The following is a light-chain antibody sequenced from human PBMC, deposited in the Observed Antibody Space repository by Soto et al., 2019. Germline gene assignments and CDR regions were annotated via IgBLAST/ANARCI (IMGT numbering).Light chain of an antibody. CDR1: QSVSSSY. V-gene: IGKV3-20*01. J-gene: IGKJ1*01. CDR2: GAS. CDR3: QQYGSSLTWT. Sequence: EIVLTQSPGTLSLSPGERATLSCRASQSVSSSYLAWYQQKPGQAPRLLIYGASSRATGIPDRFSGSGSGTAFTLTISRMEAEDFAVYYCQQYGSSLTWTFGQGTKVEIK.